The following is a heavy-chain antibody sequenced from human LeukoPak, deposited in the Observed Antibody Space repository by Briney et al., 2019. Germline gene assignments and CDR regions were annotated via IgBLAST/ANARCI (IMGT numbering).Heavy chain of an antibody. V-gene: IGHV3-21*06. J-gene: IGHJ4*02. CDR3: AREAAYYGSGRGDC. D-gene: IGHD3-10*01. CDR1: GFTFSNYN. CDR2: ISSSSTNI. Sequence: GGSLRLSCSASGFTFSNYNMNWVRQAPGKGLECVSSISSSSTNIYYADSVNGRFTISRDNAKNSLFLQMNSLRVEDTAVYYCAREAAYYGSGRGDCWGQGTLVTVSS.